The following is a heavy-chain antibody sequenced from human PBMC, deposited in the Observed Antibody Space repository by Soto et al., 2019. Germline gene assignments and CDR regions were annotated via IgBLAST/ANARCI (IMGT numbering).Heavy chain of an antibody. CDR3: VRDRESSGILSAY. D-gene: IGHD2-15*01. CDR2: ISGYSGNA. J-gene: IGHJ4*02. CDR1: GYTFTYHG. Sequence: ASVKVSCKASGYTFTYHGITWVRQAPGQGLEWMGWISGYSGNADYAQRFQGRVIMTTDTSTSTAYMEVRSLRSDDTAVYYCVRDRESSGILSAYWGQGTLVTVSS. V-gene: IGHV1-18*01.